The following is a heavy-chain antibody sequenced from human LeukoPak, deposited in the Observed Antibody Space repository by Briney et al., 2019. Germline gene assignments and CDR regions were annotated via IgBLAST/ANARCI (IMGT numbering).Heavy chain of an antibody. CDR1: GFTFSRYA. J-gene: IGHJ3*02. Sequence: PGGSLRLSCAASGFTFSRYAMSWVRQAPGKGLEWVSSLGDGGDNPYYADSVKGRFTISRDNSKNTLYLQMNSLRAEDTAVYYCARCIAAAVGAFDIWGQGTMVTVSS. CDR3: ARCIAAAVGAFDI. CDR2: LGDGGDNP. V-gene: IGHV3-23*01. D-gene: IGHD6-13*01.